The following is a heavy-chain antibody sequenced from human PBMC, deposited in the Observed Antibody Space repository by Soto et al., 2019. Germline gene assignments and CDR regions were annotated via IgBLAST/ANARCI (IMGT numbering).Heavy chain of an antibody. CDR3: ARQSRGYSYGYRY. CDR2: IYYSGST. CDR1: GGSISSYY. J-gene: IGHJ4*02. V-gene: IGHV4-59*08. Sequence: QVQLQESGPGLVKPSETLSLTCTVSGGSISSYYWSWIRQPPGKGLEWIGYIYYSGSTNYNPSLKSRVTISVDTSKNQFSLKLSSVTAADTAVYYCARQSRGYSYGYRYWGQGTLVTVSS. D-gene: IGHD5-18*01.